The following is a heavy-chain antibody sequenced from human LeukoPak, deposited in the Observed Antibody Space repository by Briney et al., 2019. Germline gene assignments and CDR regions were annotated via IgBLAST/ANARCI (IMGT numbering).Heavy chain of an antibody. Sequence: GGSLRLSCAASGFTFSSYALHWVRQAPGKGLEWVTVISYDGSNKYYTDSVKGRFTISRDDSKNTLYLQMNSLRGEDTAVYYCAKDGYCSSTSCRPYYYYGMDVWGQGTTVTVSS. D-gene: IGHD2-2*03. J-gene: IGHJ6*02. CDR2: ISYDGSNK. V-gene: IGHV3-30-3*01. CDR1: GFTFSSYA. CDR3: AKDGYCSSTSCRPYYYYGMDV.